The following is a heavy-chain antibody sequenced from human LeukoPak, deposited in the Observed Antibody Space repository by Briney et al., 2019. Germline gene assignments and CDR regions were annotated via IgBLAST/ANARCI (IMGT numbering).Heavy chain of an antibody. CDR2: INHSGST. D-gene: IGHD6-13*01. J-gene: IGHJ5*02. CDR1: GGSFSGYY. Sequence: SETLSLTCAVYGGSFSGYYWSWFRQPPGKGLEWIGAINHSGSTNYNPTLKSRVTISVDTSKNQFSLKLSSVTAADTAVYYCARVGGLAAYWGARSWFDHWGQGTLVTVSS. CDR3: ARVGGLAAYWGARSWFDH. V-gene: IGHV4-34*01.